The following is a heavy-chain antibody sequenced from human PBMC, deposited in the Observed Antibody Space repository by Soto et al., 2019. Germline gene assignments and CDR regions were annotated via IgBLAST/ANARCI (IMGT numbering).Heavy chain of an antibody. V-gene: IGHV1-3*01. CDR2: INAYNGNT. J-gene: IGHJ5*02. Sequence: ASVKVSCKASGYTFTNYAMHWVRQAPGQRLEWMGWINAYNGNTNYSQKFQGRVTMTTDTSTSTAYMELSSLRSEDTAVYYCACITIFGVVPWGQGTLVTVSS. CDR1: GYTFTNYA. D-gene: IGHD3-3*01. CDR3: ACITIFGVVP.